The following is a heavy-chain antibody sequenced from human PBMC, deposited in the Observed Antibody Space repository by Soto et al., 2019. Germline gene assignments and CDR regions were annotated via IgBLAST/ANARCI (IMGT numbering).Heavy chain of an antibody. V-gene: IGHV1-69*02. CDR2: IIPILGIA. CDR1: GGTFSSYT. Sequence: QVQLVQSGAEVKKPGSSVKVSCKASGGTFSSYTIIWVRQAPGQGLEWMGRIIPILGIANYAQKFQGRVTITADKSTSTAYMELSSLRSEDTAVYYCASETTVTTSDAFDIWGQGTMVTVSS. CDR3: ASETTVTTSDAFDI. J-gene: IGHJ3*02. D-gene: IGHD4-17*01.